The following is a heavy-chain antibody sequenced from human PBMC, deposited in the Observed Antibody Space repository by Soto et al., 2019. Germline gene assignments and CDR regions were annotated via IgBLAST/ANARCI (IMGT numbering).Heavy chain of an antibody. CDR1: GYTFTGYY. J-gene: IGHJ6*02. CDR3: ARDVSSSWFPYYYYGMDV. CDR2: INPNSGGT. D-gene: IGHD6-13*01. Sequence: SVKVSCKASGYTFTGYYMHWVREAPVQGLEWMGWINPNSGGTNYAQKFQGRVTMTRDTSISTAYMELSRLRSDDTAVYYCARDVSSSWFPYYYYGMDVWGQGTTVTVSS. V-gene: IGHV1-2*02.